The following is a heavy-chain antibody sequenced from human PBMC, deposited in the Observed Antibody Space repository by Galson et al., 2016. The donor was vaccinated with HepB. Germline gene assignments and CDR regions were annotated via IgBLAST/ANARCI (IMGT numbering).Heavy chain of an antibody. Sequence: SLRLSCAASGFTFSSYAMSWVRQAPGKGLEWVAHIGSGGVAMYADSVRGRFAISRDNAKRSVYVQMNSLRDEDTAVYFCARDGRREYSGYDYWCDYWGQGALVTVAS. CDR2: IGSGGVAM. D-gene: IGHD5-12*01. V-gene: IGHV3-48*02. CDR3: ARDGRREYSGYDYWCDY. CDR1: GFTFSSYA. J-gene: IGHJ4*02.